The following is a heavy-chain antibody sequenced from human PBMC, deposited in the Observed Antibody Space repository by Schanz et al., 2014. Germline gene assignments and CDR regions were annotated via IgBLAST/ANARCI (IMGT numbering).Heavy chain of an antibody. V-gene: IGHV1-69*08. Sequence: QVQLVQSGAEVKKPGSSVKVSCKASRSTFSSYTISWVRQARGQGLEWVGRIIPILGIANYAQKFQGRVTITADRSTSTAYMELSSLRSEDTAVYYCARDRRRYCSTASCLHDNWFDPWGQGTLITASS. CDR1: RSTFSSYT. D-gene: IGHD2-2*01. J-gene: IGHJ5*02. CDR3: ARDRRRYCSTASCLHDNWFDP. CDR2: IIPILGIA.